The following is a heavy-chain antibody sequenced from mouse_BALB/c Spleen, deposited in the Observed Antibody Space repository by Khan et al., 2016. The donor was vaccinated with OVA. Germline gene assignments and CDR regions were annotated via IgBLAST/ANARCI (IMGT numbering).Heavy chain of an antibody. J-gene: IGHJ3*01. Sequence: VQLQQSGAELVRPGVSVKISCKGSGYTFTDFAMHWVKQSHAKSLEWIGVISTYYGDTNYNQNFKAKATMTVDKSSSPAYMELARLTSEDSVIYYGARGCGHYRFAYWGQGTLVTVSA. D-gene: IGHD2-1*01. CDR3: ARGCGHYRFAY. CDR1: GYTFTDFA. V-gene: IGHV1S137*01. CDR2: ISTYYGDT.